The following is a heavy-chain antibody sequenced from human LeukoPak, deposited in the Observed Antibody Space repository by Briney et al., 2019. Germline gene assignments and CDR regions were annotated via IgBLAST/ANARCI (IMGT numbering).Heavy chain of an antibody. D-gene: IGHD3-22*01. Sequence: GASVKVSCKASGYTFTSYYMHWVRQAPGQGLEWMGIINPSGGSTSYAQKFQGRVTMTRDTSTSTVYMELSSLRSEDTAVYYCARVIHYYDSSGYYRGAEFDYWGQGTLVTVSS. CDR1: GYTFTSYY. J-gene: IGHJ4*02. CDR2: INPSGGST. CDR3: ARVIHYYDSSGYYRGAEFDY. V-gene: IGHV1-46*01.